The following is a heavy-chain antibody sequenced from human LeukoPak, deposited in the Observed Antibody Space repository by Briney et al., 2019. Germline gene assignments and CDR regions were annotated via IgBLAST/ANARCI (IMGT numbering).Heavy chain of an antibody. D-gene: IGHD3-10*01. J-gene: IGHJ4*02. CDR1: GFTFSSYW. CDR2: ISSSRSYI. CDR3: ARHPYPRDYFGSGNLIRRTRGNFYFDY. Sequence: AGGSLRLSCTASGFTFSSYWMSWVRQAPGKGLEWVSFISSSRSYIYYADSVKGRFTISRDNAKNSLYLQMNSLRAEDTAVYYCARHPYPRDYFGSGNLIRRTRGNFYFDYWGQGTLITVSS. V-gene: IGHV3-21*01.